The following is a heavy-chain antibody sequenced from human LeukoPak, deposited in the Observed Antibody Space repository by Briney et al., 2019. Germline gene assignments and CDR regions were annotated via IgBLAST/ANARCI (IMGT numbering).Heavy chain of an antibody. CDR1: GFTFSYYS. V-gene: IGHV3-21*01. D-gene: IGHD6-13*01. Sequence: GGSVRLSYAVSGFTFSYYSMKWVRQPPGRGLEWVSCISSSSSLIFYSDSVRGRFTISRDNDKNLLYLHMNSLRVADTAVYYCAKVDRGDYSSSPVPYYNYYMNVWGKGTTVTVSS. CDR2: ISSSSSLI. J-gene: IGHJ6*03. CDR3: AKVDRGDYSSSPVPYYNYYMNV.